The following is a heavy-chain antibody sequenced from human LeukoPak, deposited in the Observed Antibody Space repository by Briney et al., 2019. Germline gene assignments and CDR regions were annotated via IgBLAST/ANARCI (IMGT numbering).Heavy chain of an antibody. CDR3: ARGGKSSSPQSYYYYYMDV. CDR1: GGSFSGYY. Sequence: SETLSLTCAVYGGSFSGYYWSWIRQPPGKGLEWIGEINHSGSTNYNPSLKSRVTISVDTSKNQFSLKLSSVTAADTAVYYCARGGKSSSPQSYYYYYMDVRGKGTTVTVSS. CDR2: INHSGST. V-gene: IGHV4-34*01. D-gene: IGHD6-6*01. J-gene: IGHJ6*03.